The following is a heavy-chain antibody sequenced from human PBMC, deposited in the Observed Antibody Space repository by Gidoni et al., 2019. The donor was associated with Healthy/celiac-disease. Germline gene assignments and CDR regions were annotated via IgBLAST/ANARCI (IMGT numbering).Heavy chain of an antibody. V-gene: IGHV1-18*01. D-gene: IGHD3-22*01. J-gene: IGHJ4*02. CDR3: ARDFNSDYYDSSGYYPQIDY. Sequence: QVQLVQSGAEVKKPGASVKVSCKASGYTFTSYGISWVRQAPGQGLEWMGWISAYNGNTNYAQKLQGRVTMTTDTSTSTAYMELRSLRSDDTAVYYCARDFNSDYYDSSGYYPQIDYWGQGTLVTVSS. CDR1: GYTFTSYG. CDR2: ISAYNGNT.